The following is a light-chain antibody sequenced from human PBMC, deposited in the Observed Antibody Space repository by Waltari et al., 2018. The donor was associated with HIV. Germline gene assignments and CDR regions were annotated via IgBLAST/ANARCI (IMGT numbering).Light chain of an antibody. CDR2: DVN. CDR3: CSFAGRNPVV. Sequence: QSALTPPRSVSGSPGQSVTISCTGTSSDVGASNYVSWSQPHPGKSPKLMMFDVNKRPSGVPDRFSGSKSGNTASLTIAGLQPEDEADYYCCSFAGRNPVVFGGGTKLTVL. CDR1: SSDVGASNY. V-gene: IGLV2-11*01. J-gene: IGLJ3*02.